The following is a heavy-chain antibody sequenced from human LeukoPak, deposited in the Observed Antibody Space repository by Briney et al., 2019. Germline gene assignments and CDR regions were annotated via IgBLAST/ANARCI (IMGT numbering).Heavy chain of an antibody. Sequence: SETQSLTCTVSGGSFSSSSYYWGWIRQPPGKGLEWIGSIYYSGSTYYNPSLKSRVTISVDTSKNQFSLKLSSVTAADTAVYYCARDSAAYSSSWYGDNWFDPWGQGTLVTVSS. CDR2: IYYSGST. CDR1: GGSFSSSSYY. V-gene: IGHV4-39*07. J-gene: IGHJ5*02. D-gene: IGHD6-13*01. CDR3: ARDSAAYSSSWYGDNWFDP.